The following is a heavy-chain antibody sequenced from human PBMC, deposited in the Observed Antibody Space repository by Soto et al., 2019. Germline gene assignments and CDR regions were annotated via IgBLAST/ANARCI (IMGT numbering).Heavy chain of an antibody. CDR2: ISYDGSNK. D-gene: IGHD2-15*01. CDR1: GFTFSSYG. J-gene: IGHJ4*02. V-gene: IGHV3-30*18. Sequence: QVQLVESGGGVVQPGRSLRLSCAASGFTFSSYGMHWVRQAPDKGLEWVAVISYDGSNKYYADSVKGRFTISRDNSKNTMYLQMNSLRAEARAVYYCAKDSEKDIVLVVDASPTDYWGRGSLVTVSS. CDR3: AKDSEKDIVLVVDASPTDY.